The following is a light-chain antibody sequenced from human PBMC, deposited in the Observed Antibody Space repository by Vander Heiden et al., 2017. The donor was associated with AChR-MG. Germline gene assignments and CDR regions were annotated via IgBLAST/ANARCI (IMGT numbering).Light chain of an antibody. CDR3: SSFTTSSTYV. CDR1: SSDTGGYNY. Sequence: QSALTQPASVSWLSAQSITSACLGTSSDTGGYNYVSCYQQHPGKTPNLLIYDVSNRPSGISNRFACSKSGNTASLTISGLQAEDEATYYYSSFTTSSTYVFGTGTGITVL. CDR2: DVS. V-gene: IGLV2-14*03. J-gene: IGLJ1*01.